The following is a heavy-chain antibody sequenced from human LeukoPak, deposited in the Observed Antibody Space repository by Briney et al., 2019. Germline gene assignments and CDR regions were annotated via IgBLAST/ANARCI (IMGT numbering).Heavy chain of an antibody. CDR2: ISAYNGNT. Sequence: ASVKVSCKASGYTFISYGISWVRQAPGQGLEWMGWISAYNGNTNYAQKLQGRVTMTTDTSTSTAYMELRSLRSDDTAVYYCARDRTITFGGVIVESPSFDYWGQGTLVTVSS. J-gene: IGHJ4*02. CDR1: GYTFISYG. D-gene: IGHD3-16*02. V-gene: IGHV1-18*01. CDR3: ARDRTITFGGVIVESPSFDY.